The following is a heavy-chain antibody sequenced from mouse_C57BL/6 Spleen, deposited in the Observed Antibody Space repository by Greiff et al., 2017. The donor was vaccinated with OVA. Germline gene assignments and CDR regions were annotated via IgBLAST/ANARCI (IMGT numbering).Heavy chain of an antibody. CDR3: ANGAY. J-gene: IGHJ3*01. Sequence: EVQLVESGPELVKPGASVKISCKASGYSFTGYYMNWVKQSPEKSLEWIGEINPSTGGTTYNQKFKAKATLTVDKSSSTAYMQLKSLTSEDSAVYYCANGAYWGQGTLVTVSA. CDR1: GYSFTGYY. CDR2: INPSTGGT. V-gene: IGHV1-42*01.